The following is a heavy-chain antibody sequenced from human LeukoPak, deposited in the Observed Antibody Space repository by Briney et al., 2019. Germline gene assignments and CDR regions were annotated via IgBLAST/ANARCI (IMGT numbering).Heavy chain of an antibody. CDR3: AREAEMTTIYYFDY. V-gene: IGHV3-49*04. CDR1: GFTFGDYA. J-gene: IGHJ4*02. CDR2: IRRKGYGGTT. Sequence: GGSLRLSCTTSGFTFGDYAMSWVRQDPGKGLEWVGFIRRKGYGGTTEYAASVKGRFTISRDDSKSIAYLQMNTLKTEDTAVYYCAREAEMTTIYYFDYWGQGTLVTVSS. D-gene: IGHD5-24*01.